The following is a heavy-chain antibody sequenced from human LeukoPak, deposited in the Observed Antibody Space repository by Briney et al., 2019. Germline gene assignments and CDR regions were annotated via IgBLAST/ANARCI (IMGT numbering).Heavy chain of an antibody. D-gene: IGHD6-19*01. V-gene: IGHV3-33*01. CDR1: GFTFSSYG. J-gene: IGHJ5*02. CDR3: ARGRGSSGQRSGFDP. CDR2: IWYDGSNK. Sequence: GGSLRLSCAASGFTFSSYGIHWVRQAPGKGLEWVAVIWYDGSNKYYAESVKGRFTISRDNSKNTVFLQMNSLRAEDTAVYYSARGRGSSGQRSGFDPWGQGTLVTVSS.